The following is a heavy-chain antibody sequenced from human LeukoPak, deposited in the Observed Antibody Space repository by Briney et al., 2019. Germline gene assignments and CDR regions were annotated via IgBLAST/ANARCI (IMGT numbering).Heavy chain of an antibody. CDR2: IIPILGIA. V-gene: IGHV1-69*04. CDR3: ARHLAPLIVVVPAAPYYYYYGMDV. D-gene: IGHD2-2*01. CDR1: GGTFSSYA. Sequence: SVKVSCKASGGTFSSYAISWVRQAPGQGLEWMGRIIPILGIANYAQKFQGRVTITADKSTSKAYRELSSLRSEDTALYYCARHLAPLIVVVPAAPYYYYYGMDVWGQGTTVTVSS. J-gene: IGHJ6*02.